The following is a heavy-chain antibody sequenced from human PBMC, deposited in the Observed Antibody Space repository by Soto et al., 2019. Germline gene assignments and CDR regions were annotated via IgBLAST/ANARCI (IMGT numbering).Heavy chain of an antibody. D-gene: IGHD2-15*01. CDR3: ARQRGYCSGGSCYMERTDY. Sequence: PGGSLRLSCAASGFTFSSYSMNWVRQAPGKGLEWVSSISSSSSYIYYADSVKGRFTISRDNAKNSLYLQMNSLRAEDTAVYYCARQRGYCSGGSCYMERTDYWGQGTLVTVSS. J-gene: IGHJ4*02. CDR2: ISSSSSYI. CDR1: GFTFSSYS. V-gene: IGHV3-21*01.